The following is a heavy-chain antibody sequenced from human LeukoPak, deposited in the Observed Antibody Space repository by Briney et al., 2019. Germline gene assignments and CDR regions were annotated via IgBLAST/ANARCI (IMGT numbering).Heavy chain of an antibody. CDR2: INPNSGGT. CDR1: GYTFTGYY. CDR3: ARDLPSYYDSSGYSEPDY. Sequence: ASVKVSCKASGYTFTGYYMHWVRQAHGQGLEWMGWINPNSGGTNYAQKFQGRVTMTRDTSISTAYMELSRLRSDDTAVYYCARDLPSYYDSSGYSEPDYWGQGTLVTVSS. D-gene: IGHD3-22*01. J-gene: IGHJ4*02. V-gene: IGHV1-2*02.